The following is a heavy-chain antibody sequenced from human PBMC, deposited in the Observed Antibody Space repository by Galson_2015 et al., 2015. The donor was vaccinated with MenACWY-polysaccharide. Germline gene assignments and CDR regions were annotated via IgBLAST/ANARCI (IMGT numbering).Heavy chain of an antibody. Sequence: SEPLSLTCTVSRGSISSYYWTWIRQPAGKGLEWIGRISTSGSTTYNPSLKSRVTMSIDTSSKTISLTLTSATAADTGVYFCARVEYSGYESHSKYWGPGTLVTVSS. CDR1: RGSISSYY. CDR2: ISTSGST. V-gene: IGHV4-4*07. J-gene: IGHJ4*02. CDR3: ARVEYSGYESHSKY. D-gene: IGHD5-12*01.